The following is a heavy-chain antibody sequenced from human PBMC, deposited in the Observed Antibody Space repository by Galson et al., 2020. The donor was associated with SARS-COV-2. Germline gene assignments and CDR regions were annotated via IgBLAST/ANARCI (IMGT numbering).Heavy chain of an antibody. Sequence: GESLKISCAASGFSLSDYRMHWVRTAPGKGLVWVSRINSYGNSTNYADSVRGRFIVSRDNAKNMLYLQMNSLRAEDTAVYYCVRHSSGDYWGQGTLVTVSS. V-gene: IGHV3-74*01. CDR1: GFSLSDYR. J-gene: IGHJ4*02. CDR2: INSYGNST. D-gene: IGHD3-22*01. CDR3: VRHSSGDY.